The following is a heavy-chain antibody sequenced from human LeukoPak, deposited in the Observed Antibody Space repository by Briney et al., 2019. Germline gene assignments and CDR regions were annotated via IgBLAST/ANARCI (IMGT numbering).Heavy chain of an antibody. V-gene: IGHV1-2*02. CDR1: GFTFTDHY. Sequence: ASVKVPCKSSGFTFTDHYIHWVRQGPGQGLEWMGYIGPHSTFTSSPQEFQGRVTMTRDASMSTAYMELTRLTSDDTAVYYCVREGEGPLSKDFDYWGQGTLVTVSS. D-gene: IGHD2/OR15-2a*01. J-gene: IGHJ4*02. CDR3: VREGEGPLSKDFDY. CDR2: IGPHSTFT.